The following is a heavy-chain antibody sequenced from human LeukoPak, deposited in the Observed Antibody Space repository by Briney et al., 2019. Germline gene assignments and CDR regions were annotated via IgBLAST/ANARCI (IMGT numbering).Heavy chain of an antibody. Sequence: GGSLRLSCAVSGFTFSTYWMSWVRQAPGKGLEWVANIKQDGSEKYYVDSVKGRFTISRDNAKNSLYLQMNSLRAEDTAVYYCARSNYDFWSGYLYYLDYWGQGTLVTVSS. V-gene: IGHV3-7*01. J-gene: IGHJ4*02. D-gene: IGHD3-3*01. CDR1: GFTFSTYW. CDR3: ARSNYDFWSGYLYYLDY. CDR2: IKQDGSEK.